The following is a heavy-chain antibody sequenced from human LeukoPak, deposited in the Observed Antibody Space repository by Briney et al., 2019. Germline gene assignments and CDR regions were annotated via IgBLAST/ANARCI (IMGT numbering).Heavy chain of an antibody. CDR1: GFTFSSYS. Sequence: GGSLRLSCAASGFTFSSYSMNWVRQAPGKGLEWVSSISSNSIYVFYADSMKGRFTISRDDAKNSLSLQMNSLRAEDTAVYYCARDQVDRIWYFDYWGQGTLVTVSS. CDR3: ARDQVDRIWYFDY. CDR2: ISSNSIYV. D-gene: IGHD1-14*01. J-gene: IGHJ4*02. V-gene: IGHV3-21*01.